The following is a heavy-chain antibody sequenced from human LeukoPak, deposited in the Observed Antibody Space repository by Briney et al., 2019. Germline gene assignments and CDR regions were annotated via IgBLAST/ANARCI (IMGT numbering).Heavy chain of an antibody. CDR1: GGSISSYY. Sequence: SETLSLTCTVSGGSISSYYWSWIRQPPGKGLEWIGYISYSGSTNYNPSLKSRVSISVETSKNQFSLKLSSVTAADTAVYYCARGNWNYASVWFDPWGQGTLVTVSS. CDR2: ISYSGST. D-gene: IGHD1-7*01. V-gene: IGHV4-59*01. J-gene: IGHJ5*02. CDR3: ARGNWNYASVWFDP.